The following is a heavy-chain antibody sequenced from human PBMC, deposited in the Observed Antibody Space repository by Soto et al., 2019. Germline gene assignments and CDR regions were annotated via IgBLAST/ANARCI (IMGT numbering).Heavy chain of an antibody. CDR1: GFTFSSYA. CDR3: AKDPLPTVTTPISYSDY. Sequence: PGGSLRLSCAASGFTFSSYAMSWVRQAPGKGLEWVSAISGSGGSTYYADSVKGRFTISRDNSKNTLYLQMNSLRAEDTAVYYCAKDPLPTVTTPISYSDYWGQGTLVTVSS. CDR2: ISGSGGST. V-gene: IGHV3-23*01. J-gene: IGHJ4*02. D-gene: IGHD4-17*01.